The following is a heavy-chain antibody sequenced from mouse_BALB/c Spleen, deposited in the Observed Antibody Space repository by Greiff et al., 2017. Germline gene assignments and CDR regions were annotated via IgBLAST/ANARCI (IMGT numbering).Heavy chain of an antibody. CDR2: IDPENGDT. D-gene: IGHD1-1*01. Sequence: DVQLQESGAELVRSGASVKLSCTASGFNIKDYYMHWVKQRPEQGLEWIGWIDPENGDTEYAPKFQGKATMTADTSSNTAYLQLSSLTSEDTAVYYCNARIIGAMDYWGQGTSVTVSS. CDR3: NARIIGAMDY. J-gene: IGHJ4*01. V-gene: IGHV14-4*02. CDR1: GFNIKDYY.